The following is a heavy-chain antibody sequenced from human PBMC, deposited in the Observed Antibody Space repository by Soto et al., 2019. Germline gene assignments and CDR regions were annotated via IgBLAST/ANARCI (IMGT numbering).Heavy chain of an antibody. J-gene: IGHJ5*02. V-gene: IGHV4-4*07. CDR3: ARDLPTRNVYSGSYSHFNWFDP. Sequence: QVQLQESGPGLVKPSETLSLTCTVSGGSISSYYWSWIRQPAGKGLEWIGRIYTSGSSNYNPSLKSRVTMSVDTSKNQFSLKLSSVTAADTAVYYCARDLPTRNVYSGSYSHFNWFDPWGQGTLVTVSS. CDR1: GGSISSYY. D-gene: IGHD1-26*01. CDR2: IYTSGSS.